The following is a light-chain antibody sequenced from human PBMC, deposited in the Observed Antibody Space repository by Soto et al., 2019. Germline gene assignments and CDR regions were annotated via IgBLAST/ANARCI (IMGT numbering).Light chain of an antibody. CDR2: DVS. CDR1: SSDVGGYNY. Sequence: QSALRHPASVSGSQGQSITISCTGTSSDVGGYNYVSWYQQHPGKAPKLMLYDVSNRPSGVSNRFSGSKSGNTASLTISGLQAEDEADYYCSSYTSSSTLYVFGTGTKVTVL. V-gene: IGLV2-14*01. J-gene: IGLJ1*01. CDR3: SSYTSSSTLYV.